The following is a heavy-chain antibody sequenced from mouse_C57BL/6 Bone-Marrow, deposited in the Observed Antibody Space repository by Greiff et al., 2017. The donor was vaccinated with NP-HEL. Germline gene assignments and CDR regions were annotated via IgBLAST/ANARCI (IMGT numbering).Heavy chain of an antibody. CDR1: GYTFTSYG. V-gene: IGHV1-81*01. CDR3: ARKEKVGAMDY. D-gene: IGHD1-1*01. CDR2: IYPRSGNT. J-gene: IGHJ4*01. Sequence: QVQLKESGAELARPGASVKLSCKASGYTFTSYGISWVKQRTGQGLEWIGEIYPRSGNTYYNEKFKGKATLTADKSSSTAYMELRSLTSEDSAVYFCARKEKVGAMDYWGQGTSVTVSS.